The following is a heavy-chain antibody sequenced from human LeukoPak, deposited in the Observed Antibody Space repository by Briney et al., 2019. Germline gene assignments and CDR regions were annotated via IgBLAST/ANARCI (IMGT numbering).Heavy chain of an antibody. J-gene: IGHJ6*03. Sequence: SETLSLTCTVSGGSITSHYWTWIRQSPGKGLEYIAYINYSGDTNYNPSLRSRVTISVDTSKNQFSLKLSSVSAADTAVYYCARLFGDTALRVHYHYMDVWGKGTTVTGSS. CDR1: GGSITSHY. CDR3: ARLFGDTALRVHYHYMDV. D-gene: IGHD3-3*01. V-gene: IGHV4-59*11. CDR2: INYSGDT.